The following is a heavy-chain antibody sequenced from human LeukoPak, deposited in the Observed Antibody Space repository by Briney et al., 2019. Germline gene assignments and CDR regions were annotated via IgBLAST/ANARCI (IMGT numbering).Heavy chain of an antibody. V-gene: IGHV3-30*18. CDR1: GYTFTHYG. D-gene: IGHD1-1*01. CDR3: AKDTPTTGYHLDS. CDR2: ISYDGNNK. J-gene: IGHJ4*02. Sequence: GGSLRLSCVISGYTFTHYGFHWVRQAPGKALEWVAFISYDGNNKYEDSVKGRFTISRDNSENTLYLQINSLRVEDTAVYYCAKDTPTTGYHLDSWGQGTLVTVSS.